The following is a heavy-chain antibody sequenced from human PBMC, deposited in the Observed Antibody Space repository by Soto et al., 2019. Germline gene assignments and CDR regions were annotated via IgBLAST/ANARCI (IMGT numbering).Heavy chain of an antibody. CDR2: ICYSGST. D-gene: IGHD3-16*01. CDR3: ARHGGGRAADY. J-gene: IGHJ4*02. Sequence: QLQLQESGPGLVKPSETLSLTCTVSGGSISSSSYYWGWIRQPPGKGLEWIGSICYSGSTYYNPSLKSRVTISVDTSKNQFSLKLSSVTAADTAVYYCARHGGGRAADYWGQGTLVTVSS. CDR1: GGSISSSSYY. V-gene: IGHV4-39*01.